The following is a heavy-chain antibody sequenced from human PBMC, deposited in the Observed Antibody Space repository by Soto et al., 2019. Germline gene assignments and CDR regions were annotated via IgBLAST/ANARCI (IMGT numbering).Heavy chain of an antibody. CDR2: IYYSGST. CDR3: ASISTYYFDY. Sequence: QVQLQESGPGLVKPSQTLSLSCTVSGGSISSGTYYWSWIRQHPGKGLEWIGYIYYSGSTYYSPSLKSRVTISVDTSKNQFSLKLNSVTAADTAVYYCASISTYYFDYWGQGTLVTVSS. J-gene: IGHJ4*02. V-gene: IGHV4-31*03. CDR1: GGSISSGTYY.